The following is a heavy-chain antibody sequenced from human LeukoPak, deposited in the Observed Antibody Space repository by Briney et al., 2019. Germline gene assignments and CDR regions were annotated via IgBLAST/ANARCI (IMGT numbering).Heavy chain of an antibody. CDR1: GFTFSSYS. V-gene: IGHV3-21*01. Sequence: AGSLRLSCAASGFTFSSYSMNWVRQAPGKGLGWVSSISSSSSYIYYADSVKCRFTISRDNAKNSLYLQMNSLRAEDTAVYYCARDVGGSYSTGYWGQGTLVTVSS. D-gene: IGHD1-26*01. CDR3: ARDVGGSYSTGY. CDR2: ISSSSSYI. J-gene: IGHJ4*02.